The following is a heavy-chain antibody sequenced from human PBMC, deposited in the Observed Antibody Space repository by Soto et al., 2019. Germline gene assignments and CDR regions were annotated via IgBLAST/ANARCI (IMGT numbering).Heavy chain of an antibody. J-gene: IGHJ4*02. CDR3: SRSLDY. CDR2: INKDGSEK. V-gene: IGHV3-7*01. Sequence: WGSLRLSCVASGVTFSTSWMAWVRQAPGKGLEWVANINKDGSEKHYVDSVKGRFTISRDNAKSSLYLQMSSLTAEDSALYYCSRSLDYWGQGALVTVSS. CDR1: GVTFSTSW.